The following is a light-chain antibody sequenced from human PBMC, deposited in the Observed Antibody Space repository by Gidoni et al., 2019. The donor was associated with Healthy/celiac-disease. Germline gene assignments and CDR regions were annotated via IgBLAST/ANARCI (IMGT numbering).Light chain of an antibody. CDR2: KAS. J-gene: IGKJ1*01. CDR3: QHYNSLWT. Sequence: DIQMTQSPSTLSASVGDRVTTTCRASQSIGSWLAWYQQKPGKAPNLLIYKASYLESGVPSRFSGHGSGTQFTLTISSLQPDDFATYHCQHYNSLWTFGQGTKVEIK. CDR1: QSIGSW. V-gene: IGKV1-5*03.